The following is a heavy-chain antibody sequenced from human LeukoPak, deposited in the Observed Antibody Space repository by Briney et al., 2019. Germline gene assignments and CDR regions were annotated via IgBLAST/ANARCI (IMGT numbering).Heavy chain of an antibody. CDR1: GGSISSGGYY. D-gene: IGHD6-13*01. V-gene: IGHV4-30-2*01. J-gene: IGHJ4*02. CDR2: IYHSGST. Sequence: SETLSLTCTVSGGSISSGGYYWSWIRQPPGKGLEWIGYIYHSGSTYYNPSLKSRVTISVDRSKNQFSLKLSSVTAADTAVYFCASSAAGQWGFDYWGQGTLVTVSS. CDR3: ASSAAGQWGFDY.